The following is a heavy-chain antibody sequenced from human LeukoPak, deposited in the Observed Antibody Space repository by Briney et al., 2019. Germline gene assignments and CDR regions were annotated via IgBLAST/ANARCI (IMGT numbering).Heavy chain of an antibody. J-gene: IGHJ4*02. CDR2: IYSGGST. Sequence: GGSLRLSCAASGFTVSSNYMSWVRQAPGKGLEWVSVIYSGGSTYHADSVKGRFTISRDNSKNTLYLQMNSLRAEDTAVYYCAGLPAYYYDTSGFYFDYWGQGTLVTVSS. V-gene: IGHV3-66*04. CDR3: AGLPAYYYDTSGFYFDY. CDR1: GFTVSSNY. D-gene: IGHD3-22*01.